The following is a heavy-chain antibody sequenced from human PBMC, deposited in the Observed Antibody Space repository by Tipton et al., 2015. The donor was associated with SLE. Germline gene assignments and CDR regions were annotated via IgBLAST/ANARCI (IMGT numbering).Heavy chain of an antibody. CDR1: GGSISSGSYY. CDR3: ARAGAAAALDY. Sequence: TLSLTCTVSGGSISSGSYYWSWIRQPAGKGLEWIGYIYTSGSTNYNPSLKSRVTISVDTSKNQFSLKLSSVTAADTAVYYCARAGAAAALDYWGQGTLVTVSS. D-gene: IGHD6-13*01. V-gene: IGHV4-61*09. CDR2: IYTSGST. J-gene: IGHJ4*02.